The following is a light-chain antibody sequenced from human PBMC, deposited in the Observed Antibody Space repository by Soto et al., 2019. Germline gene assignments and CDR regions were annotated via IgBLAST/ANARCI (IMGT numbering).Light chain of an antibody. J-gene: IGLJ2*01. V-gene: IGLV2-14*03. CDR2: DVR. Sequence: QSALTQPASVSGSPGQSITISCAGTSSDTGGDNYVCWYQQHPGKAPKLMIYDVRYRPSGVSSRFSGSKSGNTASLTISGLQAEDEADYYCSSYTTSGTPVLFGGGTKVTVL. CDR3: SSYTTSGTPVL. CDR1: SSDTGGDNY.